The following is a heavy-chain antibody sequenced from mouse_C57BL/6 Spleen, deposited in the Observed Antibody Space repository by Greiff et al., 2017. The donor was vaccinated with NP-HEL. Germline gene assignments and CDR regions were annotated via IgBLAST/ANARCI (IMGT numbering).Heavy chain of an antibody. CDR1: GYTFTSYW. CDR3: ARTPPYSNYDY. V-gene: IGHV1-59*01. D-gene: IGHD2-5*01. J-gene: IGHJ2*01. Sequence: QVQLQQPGAELVRPGTSVKLSCKASGYTFTSYWMHWVKQRPGQGLEWIGVIDPSDSYTNYNQKFKGKATLTVDTSSSTAYMHLSSLTSEDSAVYYCARTPPYSNYDYWGQGTTLTVSS. CDR2: IDPSDSYT.